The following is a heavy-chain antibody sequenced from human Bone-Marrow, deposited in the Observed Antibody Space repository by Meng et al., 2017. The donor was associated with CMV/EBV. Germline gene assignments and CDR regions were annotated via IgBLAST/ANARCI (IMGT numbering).Heavy chain of an antibody. D-gene: IGHD2-15*01. CDR2: IWHDGSNK. CDR1: GFSFSTYG. Sequence: GESLKISCAGSGFSFSTYGMHWVRQAPGEGLEWVAVIWHDGSNKYYADSVKGRFTISRDNAKNSLYLQMNSLRAEDTAVYYCASSPLHRPEDIVVVVAATYSYYFDYWGQGTLVTVSS. CDR3: ASSPLHRPEDIVVVVAATYSYYFDY. J-gene: IGHJ4*02. V-gene: IGHV3-33*03.